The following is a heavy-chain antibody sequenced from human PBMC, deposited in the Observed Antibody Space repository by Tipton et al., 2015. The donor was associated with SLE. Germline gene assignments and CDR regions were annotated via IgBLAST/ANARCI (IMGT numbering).Heavy chain of an antibody. V-gene: IGHV4-38-2*02. CDR2: ISHSGTT. J-gene: IGHJ4*02. CDR1: GYSISSGYY. Sequence: TLSLTCTVSGYSISSGYYWGWIRQPPGKGLEWIGSISHSGTTYYNPSLKSRVTISVDTSMNQFSLKLNSVTAADTAVYYCARRRFQSASDYWGQGTLVTVSS. D-gene: IGHD2-21*01. CDR3: ARRRFQSASDY.